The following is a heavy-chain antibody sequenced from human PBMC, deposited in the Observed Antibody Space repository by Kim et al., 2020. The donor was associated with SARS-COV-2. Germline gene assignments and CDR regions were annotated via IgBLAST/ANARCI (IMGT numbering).Heavy chain of an antibody. J-gene: IGHJ4*02. CDR3: AAWRPPDSVYCSTSSCQVIYYFDY. D-gene: IGHD2-2*01. V-gene: IGHV7-4-1*02. CDR1: GYTFSSNA. Sequence: ASVKVSCKASGYTFSSNAMNWVRQAPGQGPEWMGWINTNTGNPTYDQGFAGRYVFSLDTSVSTAYLQINNLKAEDSAVYYCAAWRPPDSVYCSTSSCQVIYYFDYWGQGTLVTVSS. CDR2: INTNTGNP.